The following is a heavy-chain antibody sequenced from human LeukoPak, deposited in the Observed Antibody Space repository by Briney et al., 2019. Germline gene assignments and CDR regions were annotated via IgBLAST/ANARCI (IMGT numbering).Heavy chain of an antibody. D-gene: IGHD2-2*01. CDR2: IRQDETEK. Sequence: PGGSLRLSCAASGFLFSRHWLSWVRQAPGKGLEWVANIRQDETEKFYVDSVKGRFTISRDNAKNSLYLQMSNLRAEDTAVYYCVRDRYSVAIPAGGSFDLCGQGIVVTVSS. CDR3: VRDRYSVAIPAGGSFDL. CDR1: GFLFSRHW. V-gene: IGHV3-7*01. J-gene: IGHJ3*01.